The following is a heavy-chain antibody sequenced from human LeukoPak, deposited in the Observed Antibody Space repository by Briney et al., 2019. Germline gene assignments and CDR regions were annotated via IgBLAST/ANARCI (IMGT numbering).Heavy chain of an antibody. D-gene: IGHD3-22*01. CDR1: GYTFTGYY. CDR3: ARVKVVITTAYNWFDP. J-gene: IGHJ5*02. CDR2: ISAYNGNT. V-gene: IGHV1-18*04. Sequence: ASVKVSCKASGYTFTGYYMHWVRQAPGQGLEWMGWISAYNGNTNYAQKLQGRVTMTTDTSTSTAYMELRSLRSDDTAVYYCARVKVVITTAYNWFDPWGQGTLVTVSS.